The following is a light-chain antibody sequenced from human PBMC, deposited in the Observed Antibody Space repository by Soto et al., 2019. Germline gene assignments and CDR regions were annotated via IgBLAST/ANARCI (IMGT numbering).Light chain of an antibody. CDR1: QTINTN. CDR2: GTS. J-gene: IGKJ2*01. CDR3: QQYNNWPLYT. Sequence: EMVMTQSPATLSVSPGERATLSCRASQTINTNLAWYQQKPGQGPRLLIYGTSTRASGIPARFSGSGSGTEFTLTISSLQSEDSALYYCQQYNNWPLYTFGQGTKLEIK. V-gene: IGKV3-15*01.